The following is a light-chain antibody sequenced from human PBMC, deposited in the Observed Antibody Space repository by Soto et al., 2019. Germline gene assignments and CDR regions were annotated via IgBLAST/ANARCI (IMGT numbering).Light chain of an antibody. CDR3: QQYASAPFS. CDR2: AAS. CDR1: HSINTSF. V-gene: IGKV3-20*01. J-gene: IGKJ3*01. Sequence: EIVLTQSPGTLSLSPGDRATLSCRASHSINTSFLAWFQQKPGQAPRLLIYAASTRATGIPDRFSGSASETDFTLTINRLEPEDSAVYYCQQYASAPFSLGPGTKVHN.